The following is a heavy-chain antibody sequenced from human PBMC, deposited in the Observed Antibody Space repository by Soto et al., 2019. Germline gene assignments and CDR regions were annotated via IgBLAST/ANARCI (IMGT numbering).Heavy chain of an antibody. CDR2: IYYSGST. D-gene: IGHD2-2*01. CDR3: ARDSCSSTSCYGPYVDY. CDR1: GGSISSYY. V-gene: IGHV4-59*01. J-gene: IGHJ4*02. Sequence: QVQLQESGPGLVKPSETLSLTCTVSGGSISSYYWSWIRQPPGKGLEWIGYIYYSGSTNYNPSLKSRVTISVDTSKNQFSLKLSSVTAADTAVYYCARDSCSSTSCYGPYVDYWGQGTLVTVSS.